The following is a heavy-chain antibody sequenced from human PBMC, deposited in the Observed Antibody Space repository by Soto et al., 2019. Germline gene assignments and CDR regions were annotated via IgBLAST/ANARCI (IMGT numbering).Heavy chain of an antibody. V-gene: IGHV3-66*01. CDR1: GFTVSSNY. CDR2: IYSSSGT. J-gene: IGHJ4*02. CDR3: AYSTAHARFDY. D-gene: IGHD4-4*01. Sequence: EVQLVESGGGLVQPGGSLRLSCAASGFTVSSNYMSWVRQAPGKGLEWVSIIYSSSGTYYADSVKGRFTISRDNSRNTLYLPILSLRAEDTAVYYCAYSTAHARFDYWGQGTLVTVSS.